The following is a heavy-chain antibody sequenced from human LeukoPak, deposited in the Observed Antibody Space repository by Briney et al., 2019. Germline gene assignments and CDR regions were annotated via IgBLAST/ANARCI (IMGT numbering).Heavy chain of an antibody. CDR1: GGSISSYY. CDR2: MYTSGTT. D-gene: IGHD3-16*01. CDR3: TRGAGWLIDY. Sequence: PSETLSLTCTVSGGSISSYYWSWIRQPARKGLEWIGRMYTSGTTNYNPSLESRVTISIDTSKNQFSLKLSSVTAADTAVYYCTRGAGWLIDYWGQGILVTVSS. V-gene: IGHV4-4*07. J-gene: IGHJ4*02.